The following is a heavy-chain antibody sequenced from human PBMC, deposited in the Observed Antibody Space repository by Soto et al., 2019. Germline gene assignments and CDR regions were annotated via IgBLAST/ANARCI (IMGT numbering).Heavy chain of an antibody. CDR1: GGSFSGYY. CDR3: ARGFHYYGSGSYYKRTVWFDP. V-gene: IGHV4-34*01. D-gene: IGHD3-10*01. CDR2: INHSGST. Sequence: SETLSLTCAVYGGSFSGYYWSWIRQPPGKGLEWFGEINHSGSTNYNPSLKSRVTISVDTSKNQFSLKLSSVTAADTAVYYCARGFHYYGSGSYYKRTVWFDPWGQGTLVTVSS. J-gene: IGHJ5*02.